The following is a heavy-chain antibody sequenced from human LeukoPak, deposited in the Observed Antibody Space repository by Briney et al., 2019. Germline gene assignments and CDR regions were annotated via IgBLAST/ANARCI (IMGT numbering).Heavy chain of an antibody. Sequence: SQTLSLTCAVSGDSITSSDYSWSWIRQPPGKGLEWIGYIYQSGSTYYSPSLKSRVTISVDRSKNLFSLRLSSVTAADTAVYYCARMYYDFWSGYSPDAFDIWGQGTMVTVSS. CDR2: IYQSGST. D-gene: IGHD3-3*01. CDR3: ARMYYDFWSGYSPDAFDI. CDR1: GDSITSSDYS. J-gene: IGHJ3*02. V-gene: IGHV4-30-2*01.